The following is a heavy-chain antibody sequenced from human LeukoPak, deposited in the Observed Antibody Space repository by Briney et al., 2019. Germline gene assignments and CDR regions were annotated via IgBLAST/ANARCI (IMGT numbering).Heavy chain of an antibody. CDR1: GFTFSSYA. D-gene: IGHD3-10*01. CDR3: AKSRIYGSGSYDAFDI. Sequence: GGSLRLSCAASGFTFSSYAMSWVRQAPGKGLEWVSAISGSGGSTYYADSVKGRFTISRDNSKNTLYLQMNSLRAEDTAVYYCAKSRIYGSGSYDAFDIWGQGTMVTVSS. J-gene: IGHJ3*02. V-gene: IGHV3-23*01. CDR2: ISGSGGST.